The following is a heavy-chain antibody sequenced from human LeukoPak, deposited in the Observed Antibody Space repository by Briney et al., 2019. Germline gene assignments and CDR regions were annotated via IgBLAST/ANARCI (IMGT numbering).Heavy chain of an antibody. V-gene: IGHV3-30*03. CDR1: GFSFGSEG. CDR3: ARGGTAEYSQH. Sequence: PGRSLTLSCAASGFSFGSEGMHWVRQAPGKGLEWLAVFSYDGSEIHYADSVKGRFTISKDNSKNTLYLQMTSLRPEDTAVHYRARGGTAEYSQHWGQGTLVTVSS. J-gene: IGHJ1*01. CDR2: FSYDGSEI.